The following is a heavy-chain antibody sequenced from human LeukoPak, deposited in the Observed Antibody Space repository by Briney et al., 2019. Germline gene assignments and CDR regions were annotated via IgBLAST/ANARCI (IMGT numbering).Heavy chain of an antibody. D-gene: IGHD4-17*01. V-gene: IGHV1-69*05. J-gene: IGHJ5*02. CDR2: IIPIFGTA. CDR1: GGTFSSYA. Sequence: SVKVSCKASGGTFSSYAISWVRQAPGQGLEWMGRIIPIFGTANYAQKFQGRVTITTDESTSTAYMELSSLRSEDTAVYYCARVSSTPDYGGKNTWFDPCGEGTLVTVSS. CDR3: ARVSSTPDYGGKNTWFDP.